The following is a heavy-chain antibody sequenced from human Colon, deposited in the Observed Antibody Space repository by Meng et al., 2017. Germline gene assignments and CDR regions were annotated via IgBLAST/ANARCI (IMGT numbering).Heavy chain of an antibody. Sequence: SCATSGDSVSTNNAAWHWIRQSPSRGLEWLGRTYYRSKWYYEYAASVKSRITINPDTSKNQCSLQLNSVTPEDTAVYFCARGRSGWPDDFDVWGQGTMVTVSS. CDR3: ARGRSGWPDDFDV. CDR2: TYYRSKWYY. D-gene: IGHD6-19*01. CDR1: GDSVSTNNAA. J-gene: IGHJ3*01. V-gene: IGHV6-1*01.